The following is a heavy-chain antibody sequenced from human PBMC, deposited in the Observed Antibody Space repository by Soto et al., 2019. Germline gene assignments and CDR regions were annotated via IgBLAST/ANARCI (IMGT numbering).Heavy chain of an antibody. CDR1: GGTFSSYA. CDR3: ARAGYCSSTSCQGNWFDP. Sequence: QVQLVQSGAEVKKPGSSVKVSCNASGGTFSSYAISWVRQAPGQGLECMGGIIPIFGTANYAQKFQGRVTITADESTSTAYMELSSLRYEDTAVYYCARAGYCSSTSCQGNWFDPWGQGPLVTVSS. J-gene: IGHJ5*02. D-gene: IGHD2-2*01. CDR2: IIPIFGTA. V-gene: IGHV1-69*01.